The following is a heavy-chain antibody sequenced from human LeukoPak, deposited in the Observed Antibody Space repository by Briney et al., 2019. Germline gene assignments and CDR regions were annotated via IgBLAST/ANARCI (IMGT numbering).Heavy chain of an antibody. CDR2: IGRDGINT. V-gene: IGHV3-23*01. D-gene: IGHD2-15*01. J-gene: IGHJ4*02. CDR3: ARGLVAGNQYFDS. CDR1: GFTFSTYA. Sequence: GGSLRLSCVASGFTFSTYAMGWVRQAPGKGLEWVSTIGRDGINTKYADSVNGRFTVSKDNSRDTLYLQMGSLRADDTAVYYCARGLVAGNQYFDSWGQGALVTVSS.